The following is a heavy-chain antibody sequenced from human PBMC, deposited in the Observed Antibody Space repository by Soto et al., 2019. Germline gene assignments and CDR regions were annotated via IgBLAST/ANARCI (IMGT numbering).Heavy chain of an antibody. CDR3: ARRLYGDYDY. J-gene: IGHJ4*02. Sequence: QAQLVQSGAEVKEPGASVKVSCKASGYSFTTSGITWVRQAPGQGLEWMGWISTYNGNTNYAQKLQDRVTLTTDTATSTAYMELRSLRCDDTAVYYCARRLYGDYDYWGQGTLVTVSS. CDR2: ISTYNGNT. V-gene: IGHV1-18*01. CDR1: GYSFTTSG. D-gene: IGHD4-17*01.